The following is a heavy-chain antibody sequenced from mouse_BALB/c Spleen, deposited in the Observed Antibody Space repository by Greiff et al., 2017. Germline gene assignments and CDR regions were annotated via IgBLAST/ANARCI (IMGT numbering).Heavy chain of an antibody. D-gene: IGHD2-1*01. CDR2: IWAGGST. V-gene: IGHV2-9*02. CDR1: GFSLTSYG. CDR3: ARDPYGKDYAMDY. Sequence: QVQLKESGPGLVAPSQSLSITCTVSGFSLTSYGVHWVRQPPGKGLEWLGVIWAGGSTNYNSALMSRLSISKDNSKSQVFLKMNSLQTDDTAMYYCARDPYGKDYAMDYWGQGTSVTVSS. J-gene: IGHJ4*01.